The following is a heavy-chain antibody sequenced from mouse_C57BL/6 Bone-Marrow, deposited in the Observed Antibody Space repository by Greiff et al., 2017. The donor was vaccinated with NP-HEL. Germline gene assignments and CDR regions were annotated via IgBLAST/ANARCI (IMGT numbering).Heavy chain of an antibody. CDR1: GFNIKDDY. J-gene: IGHJ2*01. V-gene: IGHV14-4*01. CDR3: TTSSGSSLDY. CDR2: IDPENGDT. D-gene: IGHD1-1*01. Sequence: VQLQQSGAELVRPGASVKLSCTASGFNIKDDYMHWVKQRPEQGLEWIGWIDPENGDTEYASKFQGKATITADTSSNTAYLQLSSLTSEDTAVYYCTTSSGSSLDYWGQGTTLTVSS.